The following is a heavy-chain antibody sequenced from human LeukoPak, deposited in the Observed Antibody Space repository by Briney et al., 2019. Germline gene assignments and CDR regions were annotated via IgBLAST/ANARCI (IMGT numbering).Heavy chain of an antibody. D-gene: IGHD3-22*01. CDR2: IYYSGST. CDR3: ARGGKYYYDSSGYFDY. J-gene: IGHJ4*02. Sequence: PSETLSLTCTVSGGSISSYYWSWIRQPPGKGLEWIGYIYYSGSTNYNPSLKSRVTISVDTSKIQFSLKLSSVTAADTAVYYCARGGKYYYDSSGYFDYWGQGTLVTVSS. V-gene: IGHV4-59*01. CDR1: GGSISSYY.